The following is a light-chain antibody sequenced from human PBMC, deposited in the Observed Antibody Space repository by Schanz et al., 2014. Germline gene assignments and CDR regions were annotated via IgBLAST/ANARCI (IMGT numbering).Light chain of an antibody. Sequence: QSVLTQPPSASGPLGQRVTISCSGSSSNIGSNTVNWYQQLPGTAPKLLIYSNNQRPSGVPDRFSGSKSGTSASLAISGLQSEDEADYYCAAWDDSLSEVFGGGTKLTVL. CDR1: SSNIGSNT. J-gene: IGLJ3*02. CDR2: SNN. V-gene: IGLV1-44*01. CDR3: AAWDDSLSEV.